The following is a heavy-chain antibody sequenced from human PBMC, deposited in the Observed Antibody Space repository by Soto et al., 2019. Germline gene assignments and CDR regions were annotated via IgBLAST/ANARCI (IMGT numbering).Heavy chain of an antibody. CDR1: GYIFVNYG. D-gene: IGHD3-16*01. J-gene: IGHJ6*02. Sequence: QVQLVQSGDEVRKPGSSVKVSCKASGYIFVNYGIAWVRQAPGQGLEWMGWISPHSGNTHYASKVQGRLTMTTDTSTSTAYMDLGSLTSDDTDVYYCAMVDNYVTSPPQDVWGQGTTVTVSS. CDR3: AMVDNYVTSPPQDV. CDR2: ISPHSGNT. V-gene: IGHV1-18*01.